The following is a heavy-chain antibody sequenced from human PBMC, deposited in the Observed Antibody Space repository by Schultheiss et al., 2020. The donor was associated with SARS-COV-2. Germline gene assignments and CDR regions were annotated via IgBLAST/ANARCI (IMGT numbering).Heavy chain of an antibody. D-gene: IGHD2-21*02. J-gene: IGHJ5*02. Sequence: GESLKISCAASGFTFSDYYMSWIRQAPGKGLEWVSAISGSGGSTYYADSVKGRFTISRDNSKNTLYLQMNSLRAEDTAVYYCARAVVTVNAYNWFDPWGQGTLVTVSS. CDR1: GFTFSDYY. CDR2: ISGSGGST. V-gene: IGHV3-23*01. CDR3: ARAVVTVNAYNWFDP.